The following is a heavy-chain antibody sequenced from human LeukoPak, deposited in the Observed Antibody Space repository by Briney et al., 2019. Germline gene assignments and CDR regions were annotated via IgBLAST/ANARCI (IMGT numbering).Heavy chain of an antibody. D-gene: IGHD2-15*01. J-gene: IGHJ3*02. CDR1: GGPFSGYY. Sequence: PSETLSLTCAVYGGPFSGYYWSWIRQPPGKGLEWIGEINHSGSTNYNPSLKSRVTISVDTSKNQFSLKLSSVTAADTAVYYCASWLGYCSGGSCYTPGRNAFDIWGQGTMVTVSS. V-gene: IGHV4-34*01. CDR3: ASWLGYCSGGSCYTPGRNAFDI. CDR2: INHSGST.